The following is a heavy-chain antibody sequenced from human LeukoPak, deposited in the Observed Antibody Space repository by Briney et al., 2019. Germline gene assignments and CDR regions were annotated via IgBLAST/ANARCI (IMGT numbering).Heavy chain of an antibody. CDR1: GFTFSSYS. J-gene: IGHJ3*02. D-gene: IGHD4-17*01. V-gene: IGHV3-21*01. CDR3: ARDDDYGDYGDAFDI. CDR2: ISSSSSYI. Sequence: GGSLRLSCAASGFTFSSYSMNWVRQAPGKGLEWVSSISSSSSYIYYADSVKGRFTISRDNAKNSLYLQMNSLRAEDTAVYYCARDDDYGDYGDAFDIWGRGTMVTVSS.